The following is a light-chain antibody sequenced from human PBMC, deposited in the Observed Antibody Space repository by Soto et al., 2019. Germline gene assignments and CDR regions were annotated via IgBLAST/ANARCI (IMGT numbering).Light chain of an antibody. CDR2: NAS. CDR1: QSISGW. J-gene: IGKJ2*01. CDR3: QEYARAT. V-gene: IGKV1-5*01. Sequence: DIQMTQSPSTLSASVGDRVTITCRASQSISGWLAWYQQKPGRAPKLLIYNASNLQGGVPSRFSGSGTGTTLILTILRLQPDASASYHCQEYARATFGQGTKLQIK.